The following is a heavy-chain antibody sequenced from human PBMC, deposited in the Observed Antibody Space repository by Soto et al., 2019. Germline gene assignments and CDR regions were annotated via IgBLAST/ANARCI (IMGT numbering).Heavy chain of an antibody. V-gene: IGHV3-30*18. CDR1: GFTFISYG. D-gene: IGHD1-26*01. Sequence: GWSLRLSFEAFGFTFISYGMHWVRQAPGKGLEWLAVISYDGSNKYYADSVKGRFTISRDNSKNTLYLQMNSLRAEDTAVYYCAKDVVVGATTGLGDYYYYYGMDVWGQGTTVTVSS. J-gene: IGHJ6*02. CDR3: AKDVVVGATTGLGDYYYYYGMDV. CDR2: ISYDGSNK.